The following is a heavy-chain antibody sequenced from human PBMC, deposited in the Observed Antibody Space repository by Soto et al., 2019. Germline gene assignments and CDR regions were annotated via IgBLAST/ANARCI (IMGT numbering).Heavy chain of an antibody. Sequence: GGSLRLSCAAPGFTFSSYAMSWVRQAPGKGLEWVSAISGSGGSTYYADSVKGRFTISRDNSKNTLYLQMNSLRAEDTAVYYCAKDPYYDFWSGYQPNWFDPWGQGTLVTVSS. CDR3: AKDPYYDFWSGYQPNWFDP. D-gene: IGHD3-3*01. CDR1: GFTFSSYA. V-gene: IGHV3-23*01. CDR2: ISGSGGST. J-gene: IGHJ5*02.